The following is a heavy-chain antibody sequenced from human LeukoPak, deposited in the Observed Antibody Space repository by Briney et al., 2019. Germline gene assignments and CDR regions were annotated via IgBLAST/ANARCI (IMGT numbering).Heavy chain of an antibody. Sequence: ASVKVSCKASGYIFSGHYIQWVRQAPGQGVEWMGWINPVSGGTNNAQKFHGRVSMTTDTSISTLYMELNSLRSDDTAVYYCARDLFPSGPTRCFDPWGQGTLVTVSS. J-gene: IGHJ5*02. V-gene: IGHV1-2*02. D-gene: IGHD2-21*01. CDR1: GYIFSGHY. CDR3: ARDLFPSGPTRCFDP. CDR2: INPVSGGT.